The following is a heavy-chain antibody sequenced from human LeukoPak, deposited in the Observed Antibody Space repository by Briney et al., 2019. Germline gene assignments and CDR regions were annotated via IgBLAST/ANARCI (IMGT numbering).Heavy chain of an antibody. CDR3: TRGVLERLYFDY. V-gene: IGHV3-49*04. Sequence: GGSLRLSCTASGFTFGDYAMSWDRQAPGKGLEWVGFIRSKAYGGTTEYAASVKGRFTNSRDDSKSIAYLQMNSLKTEDTAVYYCTRGVLERLYFDYWGQGTLVTVSS. J-gene: IGHJ4*02. CDR1: GFTFGDYA. D-gene: IGHD1-1*01. CDR2: IRSKAYGGTT.